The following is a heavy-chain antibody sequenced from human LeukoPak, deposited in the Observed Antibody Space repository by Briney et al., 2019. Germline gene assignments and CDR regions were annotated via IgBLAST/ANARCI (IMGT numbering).Heavy chain of an antibody. J-gene: IGHJ1*01. CDR2: IYHSEST. CDR3: ASRLAAAAAEYFQH. D-gene: IGHD6-25*01. CDR1: GGSISSSSYY. Sequence: PSETLSLTCTVSGGSISSSSYYWGWIRQPPGRGLEWIGSIYHSESTFYNPSLKSRVTISVDTSKNQFSLKLNSLTAADTAVYYCASRLAAAAAEYFQHWGQGTLVTVSS. V-gene: IGHV4-39*01.